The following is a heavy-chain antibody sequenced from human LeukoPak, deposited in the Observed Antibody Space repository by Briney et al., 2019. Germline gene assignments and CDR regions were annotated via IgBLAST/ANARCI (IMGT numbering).Heavy chain of an antibody. CDR3: ARDIPYCSGGSCYRGSHWFDP. CDR2: IYYCGST. CDR1: GGSISSGDYY. V-gene: IGHV4-30-4*01. J-gene: IGHJ5*02. Sequence: SQTLSLTCTVSGGSISSGDYYWSWIRQPPGKGLEWIGYIYYCGSTYYNPSLKSRVTISVDTSKNQFSLKLSSVTAADTAVYYCARDIPYCSGGSCYRGSHWFDPWGQGTLVTVSS. D-gene: IGHD2-15*01.